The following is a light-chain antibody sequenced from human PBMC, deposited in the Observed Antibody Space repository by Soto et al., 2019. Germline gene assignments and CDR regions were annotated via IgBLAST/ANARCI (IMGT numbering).Light chain of an antibody. CDR3: QQGYNTPPFT. V-gene: IGKV1-39*01. Sequence: DIQMTQSPSSLSASVGDRVTISCRASQSINRYLNWYQHKPGKAPELLIYAASSLQSGVPSRFSGSGSGTNFTLTISSLQPEDFATYYCQQGYNTPPFTFGPGTKVDI. CDR1: QSINRY. CDR2: AAS. J-gene: IGKJ3*01.